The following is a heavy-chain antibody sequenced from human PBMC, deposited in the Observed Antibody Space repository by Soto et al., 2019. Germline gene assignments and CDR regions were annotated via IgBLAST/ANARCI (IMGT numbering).Heavy chain of an antibody. V-gene: IGHV4-31*03. CDR2: IYYSGST. CDR3: ARDPPPHMCSGGSCHYWYFDL. Sequence: SQTLSLTCTVSGGSISSGGYYWSWIRQHPGKGLEWIGYIYYSGSTYYNPSLKSRVTISVDTSKNQFSLKLSSVTAADTAVYYCARDPPPHMCSGGSCHYWYFDLWGRGTLVTVSS. CDR1: GGSISSGGYY. J-gene: IGHJ2*01. D-gene: IGHD2-15*01.